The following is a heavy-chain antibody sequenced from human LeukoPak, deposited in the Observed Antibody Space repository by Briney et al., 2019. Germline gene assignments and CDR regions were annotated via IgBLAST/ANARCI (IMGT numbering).Heavy chain of an antibody. CDR2: INPSGGST. Sequence: ASVKVSCKASGYTFTSYYMHWVRQAPGQGLEWMGIINPSGGSTSYTQKFQGRVTMTRDTSTSTVYMELSSLRSEDTAVYYCARAPRYYYDSSGYNGVFHWGQGTLVTVSS. CDR1: GYTFTSYY. V-gene: IGHV1-46*01. J-gene: IGHJ4*02. D-gene: IGHD3-22*01. CDR3: ARAPRYYYDSSGYNGVFH.